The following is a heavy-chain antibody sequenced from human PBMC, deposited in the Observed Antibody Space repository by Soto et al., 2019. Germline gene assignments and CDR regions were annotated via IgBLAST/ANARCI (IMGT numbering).Heavy chain of an antibody. CDR1: GFTFSSYW. Sequence: EVQLVESGGGLVQPGGSLRLSCAASGFTFSSYWMSWVRQAPGKGLEWVANIRQDGSEKTYVDSVKGRFTISRDNAKNSWYWQMNAGRAGDTAFYDWARAGYGERGAGSAPGGQGTLVTVSS. V-gene: IGHV3-7*04. D-gene: IGHD3-10*01. J-gene: IGHJ5*02. CDR2: IRQDGSEK. CDR3: ARAGYGERGAGSAP.